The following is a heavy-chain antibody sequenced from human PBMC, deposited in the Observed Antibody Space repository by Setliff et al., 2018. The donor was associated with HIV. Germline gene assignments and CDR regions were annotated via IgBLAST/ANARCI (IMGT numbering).Heavy chain of an antibody. J-gene: IGHJ3*02. CDR2: INSDGSST. CDR3: ARDPTARGDAFDI. CDR1: GFTFSSYW. V-gene: IGHV3-74*01. D-gene: IGHD4-17*01. Sequence: PGGSLRLSCVASGFTFSSYWMHWVRQAPGKGLMWVSRINSDGSSTSYADSVKGRFTISRDNAKNSLFLQMNSLRAEDTAVYYCARDPTARGDAFDIWGQGTMVTVSS.